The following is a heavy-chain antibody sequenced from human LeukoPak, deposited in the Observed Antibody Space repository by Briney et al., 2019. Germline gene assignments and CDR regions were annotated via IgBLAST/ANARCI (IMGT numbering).Heavy chain of an antibody. CDR3: ARLPAATDI. J-gene: IGHJ3*02. V-gene: IGHV4-39*01. Sequence: SETLSLTCTVSGGSISSSTYYWGWIRQPPGKGLEWIASIYYSGSTYYNPSLKSRVTISVDTSKNQFSLRVSSVTAADTAVYYCARLPAATDIWGQGTMVTVSS. CDR2: IYYSGST. CDR1: GGSISSSTYY.